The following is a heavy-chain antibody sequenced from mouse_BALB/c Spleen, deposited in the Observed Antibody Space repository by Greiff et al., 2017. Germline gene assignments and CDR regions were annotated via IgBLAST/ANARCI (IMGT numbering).Heavy chain of an antibody. CDR3: ARRDYYGSSYYFDY. D-gene: IGHD1-1*01. Sequence: EVQLQQSGPELVKPGASVKISCKASGYTFTDYNMHWVKQSHGKSLEWIGYIYPYNGGTGYNQKFKSKATLTVDNSSSTAYMELRSLTSEDSAVYYCARRDYYGSSYYFDYWGQGTTLTVSS. CDR1: GYTFTDYN. V-gene: IGHV1S29*02. CDR2: IYPYNGGT. J-gene: IGHJ2*01.